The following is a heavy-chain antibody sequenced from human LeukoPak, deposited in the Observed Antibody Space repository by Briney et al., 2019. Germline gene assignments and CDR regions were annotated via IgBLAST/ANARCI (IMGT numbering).Heavy chain of an antibody. V-gene: IGHV3-23*01. Sequence: GGSLRLSCAASGFTFSSYAMSWVRQAPGKGLEWVSGLSGSSGVAYYADSVKGRFTISRDNSKNTLYLQMNSLRDEDTAVYYCATFSSGWSLCYWGRETLVTVSS. CDR1: GFTFSSYA. J-gene: IGHJ4*02. CDR3: ATFSSGWSLCY. CDR2: LSGSSGVA. D-gene: IGHD6-13*01.